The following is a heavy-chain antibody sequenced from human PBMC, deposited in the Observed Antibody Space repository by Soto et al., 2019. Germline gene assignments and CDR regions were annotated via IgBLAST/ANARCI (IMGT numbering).Heavy chain of an antibody. J-gene: IGHJ4*02. CDR1: GFTFSNYA. V-gene: IGHV3-23*01. D-gene: IGHD1-26*01. CDR3: AKQQMGVIRALDY. Sequence: GGSLRLSCAASGFTFSNYAMSWIRQAPGKGLEWVSTIRETGNTYYADSMRGRFATSRDNSENTLYIQMSSLRAEDTAVYYCAKQQMGVIRALDYWGQGTLVTVSS. CDR2: IRETGNT.